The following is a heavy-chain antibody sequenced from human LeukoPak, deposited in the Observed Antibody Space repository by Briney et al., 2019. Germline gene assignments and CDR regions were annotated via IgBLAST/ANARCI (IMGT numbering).Heavy chain of an antibody. Sequence: GGSLRLSCAASGFTFSSYAMSWVRQAPGKGLEWVSSISATGGSTYYADSVKGRSTISRDNSKNTLYLQMNSLRAEDTAVYYCAREEEGDAFDIWGQGTMVTVSS. V-gene: IGHV3-23*01. J-gene: IGHJ3*02. CDR2: ISATGGST. CDR3: AREEEGDAFDI. CDR1: GFTFSSYA.